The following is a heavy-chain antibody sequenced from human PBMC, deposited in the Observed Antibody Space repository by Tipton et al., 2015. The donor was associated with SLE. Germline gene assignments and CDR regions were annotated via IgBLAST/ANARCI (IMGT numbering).Heavy chain of an antibody. J-gene: IGHJ4*02. CDR3: SRQEVGAAAFDY. V-gene: IGHV1-69*05. Sequence: QLVQSGAEVKKPGSSVKVSCKASGGTFSTYTINWVRQAPGQGLEWMGGIIPIFGTTNYAQRFQGRVTITTDESTSTAYMELSSLRSDDTAVYYCSRQEVGAAAFDYWGQGTLVTVSS. CDR1: GGTFSTYT. D-gene: IGHD1-26*01. CDR2: IIPIFGTT.